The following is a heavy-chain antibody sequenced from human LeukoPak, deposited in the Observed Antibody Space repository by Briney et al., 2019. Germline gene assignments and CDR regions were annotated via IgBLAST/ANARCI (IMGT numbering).Heavy chain of an antibody. V-gene: IGHV3-30*18. CDR3: AKGSHWGHYFDF. J-gene: IGHJ4*02. CDR1: GFTFSSYW. D-gene: IGHD7-27*01. CDR2: ISYDGDNN. Sequence: PGGSLRLSCAASGFTFSSYWMSWVRQAPGKGLEWVAGISYDGDNNDYADSVKGRFTISRDKSKNMLYLQMNSLRPEDTAVYYCAKGSHWGHYFDFWGQGTLVTVSS.